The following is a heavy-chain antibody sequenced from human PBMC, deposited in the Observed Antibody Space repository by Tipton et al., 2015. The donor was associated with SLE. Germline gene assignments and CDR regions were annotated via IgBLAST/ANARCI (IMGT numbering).Heavy chain of an antibody. CDR2: ISDGGDT. Sequence: TLSLTCSVSGGSIGSNYWIWIRQPPGKGLEWIGYISDGGDTNYNPSLKSRVTMSVDTAKNQFSLSLTSVTAADTAVYYCARGMLTWRGAIVGVDVWGQGTTVNVSS. D-gene: IGHD2-8*01. CDR1: GGSIGSNY. V-gene: IGHV4-59*08. J-gene: IGHJ6*02. CDR3: ARGMLTWRGAIVGVDV.